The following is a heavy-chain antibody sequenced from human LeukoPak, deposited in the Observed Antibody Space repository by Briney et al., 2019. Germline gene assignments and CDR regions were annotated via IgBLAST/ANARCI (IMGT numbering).Heavy chain of an antibody. CDR2: IYSGGSS. CDR1: GFTVSSNY. J-gene: IGHJ4*02. Sequence: GGSLRLSCAASGFTVSSNYMSWVRQAPGRGLEWVSVIYSGGSSYYADSVKGRFTISRDNSKNTLYLQMNSLRAEDTAEYYCARDRGGDCLGGCFDYWGQGTLVTVSS. V-gene: IGHV3-66*02. D-gene: IGHD2-21*02. CDR3: ARDRGGDCLGGCFDY.